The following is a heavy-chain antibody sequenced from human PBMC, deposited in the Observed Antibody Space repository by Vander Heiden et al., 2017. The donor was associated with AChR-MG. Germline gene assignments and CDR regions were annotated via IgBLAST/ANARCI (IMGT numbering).Heavy chain of an antibody. J-gene: IGHJ4*02. Sequence: VQLLESGGGLVQPGGSLRLPGAASGFTFSSYAMGWVRQALGKGLGWVSAISGSGGSTYYADSVKGRFTISRDNSKNTLYLQMNGLRAEDTAVYYCAKDQIVGATVDYWGQGTLVTVSS. CDR2: ISGSGGST. CDR1: GFTFSSYA. D-gene: IGHD1-26*01. CDR3: AKDQIVGATVDY. V-gene: IGHV3-23*01.